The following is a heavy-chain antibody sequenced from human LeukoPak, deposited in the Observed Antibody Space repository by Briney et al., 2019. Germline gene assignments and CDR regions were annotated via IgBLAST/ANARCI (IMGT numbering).Heavy chain of an antibody. D-gene: IGHD6-19*01. CDR3: ARDGYSSGWYYFDY. CDR2: ISSSSSYI. V-gene: IGHV3-21*01. J-gene: IGHJ4*02. Sequence: GGSLRLSCAASGFTFSSYSMNWVRQAPGKGLECVSYISSSSSYIYYADSVKGRFTISRDNAKNSLYLQMNSLRAEDTAVYYCARDGYSSGWYYFDYWGQGTLVTVSS. CDR1: GFTFSSYS.